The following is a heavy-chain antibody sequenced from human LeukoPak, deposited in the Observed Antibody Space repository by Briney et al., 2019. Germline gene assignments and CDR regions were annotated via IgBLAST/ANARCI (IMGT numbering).Heavy chain of an antibody. V-gene: IGHV3-7*01. D-gene: IGHD3-3*02. CDR3: ARDRGIRDYLDY. CDR2: IKQDGSEK. J-gene: IGHJ4*02. Sequence: PGGSLRLSCAASGFTFSRHWMNWVRQAPGKGLEWVANIKQDGSEKYYVDSVKGRFTISRDNAKNSLYLQMNSLRAEDTAVYYCARDRGIRDYLDYWGQGTLVTVSS. CDR1: GFTFSRHW.